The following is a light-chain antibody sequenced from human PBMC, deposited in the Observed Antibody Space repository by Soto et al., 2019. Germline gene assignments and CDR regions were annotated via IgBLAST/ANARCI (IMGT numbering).Light chain of an antibody. CDR3: SSYTSSSTDV. J-gene: IGLJ1*01. Sequence: QSALTQPASVSGSPGQSFTISCTGTSSDVGGYNYVSWYQQHPGKAPKLMIYDVSNRPSGVSNRFSGSKSVNAASLTISGLQAEDEADYYCSSYTSSSTDVFGTGTKLTVL. CDR2: DVS. CDR1: SSDVGGYNY. V-gene: IGLV2-14*01.